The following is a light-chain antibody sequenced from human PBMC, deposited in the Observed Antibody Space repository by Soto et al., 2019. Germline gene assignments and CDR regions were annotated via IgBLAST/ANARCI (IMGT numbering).Light chain of an antibody. CDR3: ASYTRTTTLV. CDR1: SGSIASNY. Sequence: NFMLTQPHSVSESPGKTVTISCTGSSGSIASNYVQWYQQRPGSAPTTVIYEGNLRPSGVPDRFSGSIDSSSNSASLTISGLQAEDEADYYCASYTRTTTLVFGGGTKVTVL. CDR2: EGN. J-gene: IGLJ2*01. V-gene: IGLV6-57*02.